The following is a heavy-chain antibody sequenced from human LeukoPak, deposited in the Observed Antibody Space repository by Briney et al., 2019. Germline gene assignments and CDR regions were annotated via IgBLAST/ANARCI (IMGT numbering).Heavy chain of an antibody. CDR2: MIPIFGTA. CDR3: ARDWGRRTYYYDSGSYSPFDY. D-gene: IGHD3-10*01. CDR1: GGTFSSYA. J-gene: IGHJ4*02. V-gene: IGHV1-69*13. Sequence: SVKVSCKASGGTFSSYAISWVRQAPGQGLEWMGGMIPIFGTANYAQKFQGRVTITADESTNTSYMEMSSLRSEDTAFYYCARDWGRRTYYYDSGSYSPFDYWGQGTLVTVSP.